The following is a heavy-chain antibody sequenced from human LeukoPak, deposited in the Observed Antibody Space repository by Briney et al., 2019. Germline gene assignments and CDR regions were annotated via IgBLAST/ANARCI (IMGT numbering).Heavy chain of an antibody. CDR2: ISGSGGST. D-gene: IGHD3-10*01. CDR3: AKEEWGFGEFPLFMDV. V-gene: IGHV3-23*01. J-gene: IGHJ6*03. Sequence: GTLRLSCAASGFTVSSYGMSWVRQAPGEGLEWVSAISGSGGSTYYADSVKGRFTISRDKSKNTLYLQMNSLRAEDTAVYYCAKEEWGFGEFPLFMDVWGKGTTVTISS. CDR1: GFTVSSYG.